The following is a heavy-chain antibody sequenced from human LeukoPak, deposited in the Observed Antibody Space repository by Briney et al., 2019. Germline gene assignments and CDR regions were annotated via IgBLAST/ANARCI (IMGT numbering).Heavy chain of an antibody. V-gene: IGHV3-7*01. CDR2: INPDGNKK. CDR1: GLTFSSSW. D-gene: IGHD6-13*01. CDR3: ARLIAAAGPSDY. Sequence: SGGSLRLSCAVSGLTFSSSWMDWVRQAPGKGLEWVASINPDGNKKYSADSVKGRFTISRDNAENSLYLQMNSLRVEDTAVYYCARLIAAAGPSDYWGQGTLVTVSS. J-gene: IGHJ4*02.